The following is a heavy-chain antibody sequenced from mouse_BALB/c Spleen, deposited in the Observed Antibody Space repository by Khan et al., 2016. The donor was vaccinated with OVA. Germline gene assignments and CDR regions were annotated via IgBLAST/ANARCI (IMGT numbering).Heavy chain of an antibody. Sequence: VQLQQPGPELMKPGASVKISCKASGYSFSTFYIHWVTRSHGKTLEWIGYIDPFNGGATYNQKFKGKATLTVDKSSSTAYMHLTSLTSEDSAFYYCAGHGSTSWFAYWGQGTLVTVSA. CDR2: IDPFNGGA. CDR1: GYSFSTFY. V-gene: IGHV1S135*01. D-gene: IGHD1-1*01. CDR3: AGHGSTSWFAY. J-gene: IGHJ3*01.